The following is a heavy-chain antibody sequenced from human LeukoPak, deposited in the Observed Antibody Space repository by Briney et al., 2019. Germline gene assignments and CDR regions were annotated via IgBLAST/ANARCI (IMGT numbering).Heavy chain of an antibody. CDR1: GGTFSSYA. CDR2: ISAYNGNT. CDR3: ARNGDYYDSSGTRYYFDY. D-gene: IGHD3-22*01. V-gene: IGHV1-18*01. J-gene: IGHJ4*02. Sequence: GASVKVSCKASGGTFSSYAISWVRQAPGQGLEWMGWISAYNGNTNYAQKLQGRVTMTTDTSTSTAYMELRSLRSDDTAVYYCARNGDYYDSSGTRYYFDYWGQGTLVTVSS.